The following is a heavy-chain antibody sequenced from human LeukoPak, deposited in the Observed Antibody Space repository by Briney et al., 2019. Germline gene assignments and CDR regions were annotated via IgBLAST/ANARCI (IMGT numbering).Heavy chain of an antibody. J-gene: IGHJ5*02. V-gene: IGHV3-48*04. Sequence: GGSLRLSCAVSGLTFSTCNMNWVRQPPGKGLEWISYISSSNSINYTHSVKGRFTISIDNAQNSLYLQMNNLTAEDTAVYYCARAYFDCSASAWGQGTLVTVSS. D-gene: IGHD3-22*01. CDR1: GLTFSTCN. CDR3: ARAYFDCSASA. CDR2: ISSSNSI.